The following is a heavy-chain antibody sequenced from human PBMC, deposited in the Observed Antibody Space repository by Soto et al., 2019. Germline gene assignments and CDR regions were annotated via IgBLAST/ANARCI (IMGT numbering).Heavy chain of an antibody. V-gene: IGHV3-49*03. CDR1: GFTFGDYA. Sequence: GGSLRLSCTASGFTFGDYAMSWFRQAPGKGLEWVGFIRSKAYGGTTEYAASVKGSFTISGDDSKSIAYLQMNSLKTEDTAVYYCTRGPLGMGYSYGKIKRYGMDVWGQGTTVTVSS. J-gene: IGHJ6*02. D-gene: IGHD5-18*01. CDR2: IRSKAYGGTT. CDR3: TRGPLGMGYSYGKIKRYGMDV.